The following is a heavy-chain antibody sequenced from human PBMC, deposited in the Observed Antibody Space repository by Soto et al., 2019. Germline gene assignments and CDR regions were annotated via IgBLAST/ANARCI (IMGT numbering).Heavy chain of an antibody. D-gene: IGHD6-19*01. CDR1: GFTFSSYG. V-gene: IGHV3-30*18. J-gene: IGHJ4*02. Sequence: GGSLRLSCAASGFTFSSYGMHWVRQAPGKGLEWVAVISYDGSNKYYADSVKGRFTISRDNSENTLYLQMNSLRAEDTAVYYCAKGGLGSSGWYSPFVRWGQGTLVTVSS. CDR2: ISYDGSNK. CDR3: AKGGLGSSGWYSPFVR.